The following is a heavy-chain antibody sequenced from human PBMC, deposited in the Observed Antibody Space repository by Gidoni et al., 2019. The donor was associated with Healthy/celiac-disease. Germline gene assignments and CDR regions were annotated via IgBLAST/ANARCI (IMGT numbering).Heavy chain of an antibody. CDR3: ATEYSSGPDAFDI. CDR1: GYTLTELA. D-gene: IGHD6-19*01. J-gene: IGHJ3*02. V-gene: IGHV1-24*01. Sequence: QVQLVQSGAAVQQPGTSVKVSCKVSGYTLTELAMHWVRQAPGPGLEWMGGFDPEYGETSYAQKFQGRVTMTEDTSTDTAYMELSSLRSEDTAVYYCATEYSSGPDAFDIWGQVTMVTVSS. CDR2: FDPEYGET.